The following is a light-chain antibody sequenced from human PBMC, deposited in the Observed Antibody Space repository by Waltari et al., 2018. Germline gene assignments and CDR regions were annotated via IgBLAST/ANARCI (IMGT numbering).Light chain of an antibody. CDR3: KQSYSTPRT. Sequence: DIQMTQSPSSLSASVGDRVTITCRASQSMSSYLNWYQQKPGKAPKLLIYAASSLQSGVPSRSSGSGSGTDFTLTISSLQPEDFATYYCKQSYSTPRTFGQGTKVEIK. J-gene: IGKJ1*01. CDR2: AAS. V-gene: IGKV1-39*01. CDR1: QSMSSY.